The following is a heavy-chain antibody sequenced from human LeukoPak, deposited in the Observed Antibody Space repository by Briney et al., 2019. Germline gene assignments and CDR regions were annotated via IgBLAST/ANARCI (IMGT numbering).Heavy chain of an antibody. CDR2: INPNSGGT. CDR3: ARTWSLIAARRWVNWFDP. J-gene: IGHJ5*02. D-gene: IGHD6-6*01. V-gene: IGHV1-2*02. CDR1: GYTFTGYY. Sequence: ASVKVSCKASGYTFTGYYMHWVRQAPGQGLEWMGWINPNSGGTNYAQKFQGRVTMTRDTSISTAYMELSRLRSDETAVYYCARTWSLIAARRWVNWFDPWGQGTLVTVSS.